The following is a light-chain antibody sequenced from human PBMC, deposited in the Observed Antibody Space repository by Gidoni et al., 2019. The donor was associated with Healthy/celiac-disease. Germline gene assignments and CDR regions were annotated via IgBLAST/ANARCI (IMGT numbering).Light chain of an antibody. CDR3: QQSYSTLFT. Sequence: DIQMTQSPSSLSASVGDRVTITCRASQSISSLLNWYQQKPGKAPKLLIYAASSLQSGVPSRFSGSGSGTDFTLTISSLQPEDFATYYCQQSYSTLFTFGGGTKVEIK. V-gene: IGKV1-39*01. J-gene: IGKJ4*01. CDR1: QSISSL. CDR2: AAS.